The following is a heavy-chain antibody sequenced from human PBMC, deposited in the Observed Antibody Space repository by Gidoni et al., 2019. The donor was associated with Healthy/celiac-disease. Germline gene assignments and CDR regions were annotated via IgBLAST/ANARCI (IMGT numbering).Heavy chain of an antibody. J-gene: IGHJ3*02. V-gene: IGHV1-46*01. CDR3: ARFWLRNKRDYDPHDAFDI. D-gene: IGHD3-16*01. CDR2: INPSGGST. CDR1: GYTFTSYY. Sequence: QVQLVQSGAEVKKPGASVKVSCKASGYTFTSYYLHWVRQAPGQGLEWMGIINPSGGSTSYAQKFQGRVTMTRDTSTSTVYMELSSLRSEDTAVYYCARFWLRNKRDYDPHDAFDIWGQGTMVTVSS.